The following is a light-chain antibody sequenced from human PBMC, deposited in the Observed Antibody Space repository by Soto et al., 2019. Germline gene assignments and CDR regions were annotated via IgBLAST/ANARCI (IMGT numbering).Light chain of an antibody. J-gene: IGLJ2*01. CDR3: CSYAGSSTLV. Sequence: QSARTQPASVSGSPGQSITISCTGTSSDVGSYNLVSWYQQHPGKAPKLMIYEGSKRPSGVSNRFSGSKSGNTASLTISGLQAEDEADYYCCSYAGSSTLVFGGGTKVTVL. CDR1: SSDVGSYNL. CDR2: EGS. V-gene: IGLV2-23*01.